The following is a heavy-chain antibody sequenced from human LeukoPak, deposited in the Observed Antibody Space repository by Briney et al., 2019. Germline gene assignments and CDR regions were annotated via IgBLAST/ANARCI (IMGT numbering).Heavy chain of an antibody. CDR2: ITKRGSGSTI. CDR3: AREHSSSGWGPFDH. V-gene: IGHV3-48*03. Sequence: GGSLRLSCAASGFTFSSYEMNWVRQAAGKVREWVSYITKRGSGSTIYYAGSVKGRFTVSRDDAKHSLYLPMHSLSVEDTAVYYCAREHSSSGWGPFDHWGQGALVRVSS. CDR1: GFTFSSYE. J-gene: IGHJ4*02. D-gene: IGHD6-25*01.